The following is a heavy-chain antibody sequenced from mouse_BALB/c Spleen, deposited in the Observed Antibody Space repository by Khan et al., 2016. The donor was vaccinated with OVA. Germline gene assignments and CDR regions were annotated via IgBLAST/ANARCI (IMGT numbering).Heavy chain of an antibody. CDR1: GFSFTNYG. D-gene: IGHD2-10*02. V-gene: IGHV2-6-1*01. CDR3: ARQPYFHYYIIDY. Sequence: VQLQESGPGLVAPSQSLSITCTISGFSFTNYGIHWVRQPPGKGLEWLVVIWSDGSTSYNSALKSRLSISRDNSKSQVFLRMNSLQTDDTAMYYYARQPYFHYYIIDYWGQGTSGIVSS. J-gene: IGHJ4*01. CDR2: IWSDGST.